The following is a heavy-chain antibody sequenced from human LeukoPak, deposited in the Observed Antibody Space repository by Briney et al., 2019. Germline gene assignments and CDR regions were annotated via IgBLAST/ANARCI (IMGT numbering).Heavy chain of an antibody. J-gene: IGHJ6*02. CDR3: ASQGGLLWFGELSGGMDV. CDR2: ISYDGINK. V-gene: IGHV3-30-3*01. Sequence: PGRSLRLSCAASGFTFSSYAMDWVRQAPGKGLEWAAVISYDGINKYYADSVKGRFTISRDNSKNTLYLQMNSLGAEDTAVYYCASQGGLLWFGELSGGMDVWGQGTTVTVSS. CDR1: GFTFSSYA. D-gene: IGHD3-10*01.